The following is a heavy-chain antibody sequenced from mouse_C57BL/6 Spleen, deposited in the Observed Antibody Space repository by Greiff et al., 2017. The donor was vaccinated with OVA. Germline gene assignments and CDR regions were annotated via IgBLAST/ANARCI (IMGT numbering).Heavy chain of an antibody. V-gene: IGHV7-3*01. CDR1: GFTFTDYY. Sequence: EVQLVESGGGLVQPGGSLSLSCAASGFTFTDYYMSWVRQPPGKALEWLGFIRNKANGYTTEYSASVKGRFTISRDNSQSILYLHMNALRAEDSATYYCARYKGYFDVWGTGTTVTVSS. J-gene: IGHJ1*03. CDR3: ARYKGYFDV. CDR2: IRNKANGYTT.